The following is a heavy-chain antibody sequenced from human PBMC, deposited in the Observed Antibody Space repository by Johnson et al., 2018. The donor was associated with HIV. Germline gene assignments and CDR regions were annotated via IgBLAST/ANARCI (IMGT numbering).Heavy chain of an antibody. Sequence: VQLVESGGGLVQPGGSLRLSCAASGFTFSSYDMHWVRQTTGKVLQWVSGIGTAGDTYYSGSVKGRFTISRENAKNSLYLQMNSLRAGDTAVYYCARGRGVGRPRQKWLGAAFDIWGQGTMVTVSS. CDR1: GFTFSSYD. CDR3: ARGRGVGRPRQKWLGAAFDI. D-gene: IGHD1-26*01. J-gene: IGHJ3*02. CDR2: IGTAGDT. V-gene: IGHV3-13*01.